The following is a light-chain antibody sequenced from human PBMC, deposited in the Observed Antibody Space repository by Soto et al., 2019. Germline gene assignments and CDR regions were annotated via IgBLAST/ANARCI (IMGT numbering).Light chain of an antibody. J-gene: IGKJ2*01. CDR2: GAS. CDR3: QQYNKWPSMYT. Sequence: RVMTQSTATLSVSPGERATLSCRASQSISNNLAWYQQKPDQAPRLLIYGASTRATGVPARFSSSGSGTDLTLIISSLQPEDFATYYCQQYNKWPSMYTFGQGTKLEIK. V-gene: IGKV3-15*01. CDR1: QSISNN.